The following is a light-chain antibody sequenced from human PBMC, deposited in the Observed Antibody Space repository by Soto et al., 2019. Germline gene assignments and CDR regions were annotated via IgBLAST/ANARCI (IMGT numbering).Light chain of an antibody. CDR2: DTD. V-gene: IGLV7-46*01. CDR1: TGPVTSGHY. J-gene: IGLJ1*01. Sequence: QAVVTQEPSLTGSPGGTVTLTCDSNTGPVTSGHYPYWFQQKPGQAPRALIYDTDNKHSWTPARFSGSLLGGTAALTLSGAQPEDEADYYCLLSYTGRLYVFGTGTKLTVL. CDR3: LLSYTGRLYV.